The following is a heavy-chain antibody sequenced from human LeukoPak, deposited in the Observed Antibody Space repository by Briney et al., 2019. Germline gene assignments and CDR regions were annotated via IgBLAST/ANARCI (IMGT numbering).Heavy chain of an antibody. CDR3: ARDRDHSSSWYSWFDP. CDR2: MNPNSGNT. J-gene: IGHJ5*02. CDR1: GYTFTSYD. D-gene: IGHD6-13*01. Sequence: GASVKVSCKASGYTFTSYDINWVRQATGQGLEWMGWMNPNSGNTGYAQKFQGRVTMTRNTSISTAYTELSSLRSEDTAVYYCARDRDHSSSWYSWFDPWGQGTLVTVSS. V-gene: IGHV1-8*01.